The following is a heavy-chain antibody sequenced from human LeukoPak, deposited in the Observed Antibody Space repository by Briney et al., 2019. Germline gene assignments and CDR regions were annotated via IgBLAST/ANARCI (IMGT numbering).Heavy chain of an antibody. CDR1: GFTFSSYW. D-gene: IGHD2-2*01. Sequence: GGSLRLSCAASGFTFSSYWMSWVRQAPGKGLEWVANIKQDGSERYYVDSVKGRFTISRDNAKNSLNLQMNSLRAEDTAVYYCARDDCSSITCYHNWFDPWGQGTLVTVSS. CDR2: IKQDGSER. V-gene: IGHV3-7*01. CDR3: ARDDCSSITCYHNWFDP. J-gene: IGHJ5*02.